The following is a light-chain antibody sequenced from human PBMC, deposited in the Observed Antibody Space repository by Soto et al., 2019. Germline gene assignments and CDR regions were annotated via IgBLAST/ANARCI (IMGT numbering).Light chain of an antibody. CDR2: RAS. CDR3: HQFGSSPLDT. Sequence: EIVLTQSPGTLSLSPGERATLSCRASQTISSSFLAWYQQKPGQAPRLLIYRASRRAPGIPDWFSGSGSWTDFTLTISRLEPEDFAVYYCHQFGSSPLDTFGPGTKVEIK. J-gene: IGKJ3*01. CDR1: QTISSSF. V-gene: IGKV3-20*01.